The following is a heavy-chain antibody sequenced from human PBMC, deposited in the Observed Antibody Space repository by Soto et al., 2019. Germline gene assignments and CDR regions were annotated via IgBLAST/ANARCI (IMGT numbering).Heavy chain of an antibody. CDR2: AYYSGST. CDR1: GGSITSYY. V-gene: IGHV4-59*01. J-gene: IGHJ4*02. D-gene: IGHD4-17*01. CDR3: ARGMTPVVTFDF. Sequence: QVQLQESGPGLVKPSETLSLTCTVSGGSITSYYWSWIRQPPGQGLEWIGYAYYSGSTNYNPSLTSRVTVAGDMSKNPFARRLSSVTAADAAVYYCARGMTPVVTFDFWGQGTLVTVSS.